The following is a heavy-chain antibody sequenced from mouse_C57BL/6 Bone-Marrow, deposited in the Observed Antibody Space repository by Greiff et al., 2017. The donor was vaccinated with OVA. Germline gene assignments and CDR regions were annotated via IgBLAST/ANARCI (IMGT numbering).Heavy chain of an antibody. CDR2: IDPENGDT. CDR1: GFNIKDDY. D-gene: IGHD2-4*01. CDR3: ATFDYDVWFAY. J-gene: IGHJ3*01. V-gene: IGHV14-4*01. Sequence: EVQLQQSGAELVRPGASVKLSCTASGFNIKDDYMHWVKQRPEQGLEWIGWIDPENGDTEYASKFQGKATITADTSSNTAYLQLSSLTSEDTAFYYCATFDYDVWFAYWGQGTLVTVSA.